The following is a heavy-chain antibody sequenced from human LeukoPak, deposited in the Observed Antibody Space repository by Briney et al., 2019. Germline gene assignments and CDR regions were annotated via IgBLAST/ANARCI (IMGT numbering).Heavy chain of an antibody. CDR1: GRSISSGGYS. CDR2: IYHSGST. V-gene: IGHV4-30-2*01. D-gene: IGHD3-3*01. J-gene: IGHJ4*02. CDR3: ARAQRFVDY. Sequence: PSETLSLTCAVSGRSISSGGYSWSWIRQPPGKGLEWIGYIYHSGSTYYNPSLKSRVTISVDRSKNQFSLKLSSVTAADTAVYYCARAQRFVDYWGQGTLVTVSS.